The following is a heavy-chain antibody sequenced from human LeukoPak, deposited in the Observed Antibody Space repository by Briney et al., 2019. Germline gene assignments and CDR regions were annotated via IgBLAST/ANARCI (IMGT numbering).Heavy chain of an antibody. V-gene: IGHV4-39*01. CDR3: ARAWYDXVEY. CDR2: IYYSGST. Sequence: PSETLSLTCTVSGGSISSSSYYWGWIRQPPGKGLEGIGSIYYSGSTYDNPALKSRVTISVDTSKNQFSLKLSSVTAADTAVYYCARAWYDXVEYWGXXXLVTVSS. D-gene: IGHD3-16*01. CDR1: GGSISSSSYY. J-gene: IGHJ4*01.